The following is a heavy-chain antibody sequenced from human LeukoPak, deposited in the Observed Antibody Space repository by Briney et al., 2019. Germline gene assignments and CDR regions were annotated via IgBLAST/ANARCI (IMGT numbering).Heavy chain of an antibody. CDR3: ARALTDYYGSGTNRNWFDP. V-gene: IGHV3-7*01. CDR1: GFTFSSYW. CDR2: IKQDGSEK. J-gene: IGHJ5*02. D-gene: IGHD3-10*01. Sequence: PGGSLRLSCAASGFTFSSYWMSWVRQAPGKGLEWVANIKQDGSEKYYVDSVKGRFTISRDNAKNSLYLQMNSLRAEDTAVYYCARALTDYYGSGTNRNWFDPWGQGTLVTVSS.